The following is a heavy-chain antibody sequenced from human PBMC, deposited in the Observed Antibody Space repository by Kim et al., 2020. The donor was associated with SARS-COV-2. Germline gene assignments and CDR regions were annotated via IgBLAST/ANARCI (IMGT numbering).Heavy chain of an antibody. CDR1: GGSISSSNW. V-gene: IGHV4-4*02. CDR3: ARRGAPGIAVAGWDY. J-gene: IGHJ4*02. Sequence: SETLSLTCAVSGGSISSSNWWSWVRQPPGKGLEWIGEIYHSGSTNYNPSLKSRVTISVDKSKNQFSLKLSSVTAADTAVYYCARRGAPGIAVAGWDYWGQGTLVTVSS. CDR2: IYHSGST. D-gene: IGHD6-19*01.